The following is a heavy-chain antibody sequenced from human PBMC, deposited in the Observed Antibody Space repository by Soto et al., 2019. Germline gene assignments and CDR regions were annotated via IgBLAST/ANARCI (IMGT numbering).Heavy chain of an antibody. Sequence: QVQLQESGPGLVKPSQTLSLTCTVSGGSISSGGYYLSWIRQHPGKGLEWIGYIYYSGSTYYNPSLMSRVTISVDTSKNQFSLKLSSVTAADTAVYYCARGSRVGWFDPWGQGTLVTVSS. D-gene: IGHD2-15*01. CDR2: IYYSGST. CDR3: ARGSRVGWFDP. CDR1: GGSISSGGYY. J-gene: IGHJ5*02. V-gene: IGHV4-31*03.